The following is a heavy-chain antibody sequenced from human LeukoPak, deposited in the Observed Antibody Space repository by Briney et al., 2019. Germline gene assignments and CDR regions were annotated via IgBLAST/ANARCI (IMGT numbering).Heavy chain of an antibody. Sequence: SETLSLTCTVSGGSISSGSYYWSWIPQPAGKGLEWIGRIYTSGSTNYNPSLTSRVSISVVTAKNQFSLKLSSVTAADPADVDCASDTRRGKLDYWGQGTLVTVSS. J-gene: IGHJ4*01. CDR3: ASDTRRGKLDY. D-gene: IGHD1-14*01. CDR2: IYTSGST. CDR1: GGSISSGSYY. V-gene: IGHV4-61*02.